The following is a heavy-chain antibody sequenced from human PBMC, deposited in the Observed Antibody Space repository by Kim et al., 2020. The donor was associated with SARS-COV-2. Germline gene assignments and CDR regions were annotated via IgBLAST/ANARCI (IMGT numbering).Heavy chain of an antibody. CDR2: INAGNGNT. CDR1: GYTFTSYA. D-gene: IGHD3-10*01. Sequence: ASVKVSCKASGYTFTSYAMHWVRQAPGQRLEWMGWINAGNGNTKYSQKFQGRVTITRDTSASTAYMELSSLRSEDTAVYYCARDQGTMVRGVKLLTYYYGMDVWAKGPRSPSP. J-gene: IGHJ6*02. CDR3: ARDQGTMVRGVKLLTYYYGMDV. V-gene: IGHV1-3*01.